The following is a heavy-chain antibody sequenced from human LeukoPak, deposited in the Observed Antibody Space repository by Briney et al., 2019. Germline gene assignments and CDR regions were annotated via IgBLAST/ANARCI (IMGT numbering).Heavy chain of an antibody. CDR3: ATARRSGSSFDP. CDR2: FDPEDGET. V-gene: IGHV1-24*01. Sequence: ASVKVSCKVSGYTLTELSMHWVRQAPGKGLEWVGGFDPEDGETIYAQKFQGRVTMTEDTSTDTAYMELSSLRSEDTAVYYCATARRSGSSFDPWGQGTLVTVSS. D-gene: IGHD3-10*01. J-gene: IGHJ5*02. CDR1: GYTLTELS.